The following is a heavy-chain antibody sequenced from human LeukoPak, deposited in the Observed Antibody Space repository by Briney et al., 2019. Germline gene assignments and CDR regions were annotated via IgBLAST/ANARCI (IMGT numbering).Heavy chain of an antibody. CDR3: ARAGLLWFGESKFDY. D-gene: IGHD3-10*01. CDR1: GFTFSSYW. J-gene: IGHJ4*02. CDR2: INQDGSEK. Sequence: GGSLRLSCAASGFTFSSYWMSWVRQAPGKGLEWVANINQDGSEKYYVDSVKGRFTISRDNGKNSQYLQMNSLRAEDTAVYYCARAGLLWFGESKFDYWGQGTLVTVSS. V-gene: IGHV3-7*01.